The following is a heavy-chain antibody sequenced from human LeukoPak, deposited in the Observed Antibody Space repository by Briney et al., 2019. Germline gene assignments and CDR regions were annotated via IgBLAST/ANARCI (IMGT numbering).Heavy chain of an antibody. V-gene: IGHV4-59*08. CDR2: MYYSGST. CDR1: GGSISGYY. CDR3: ARHFTYYYDSSGYPRDAFDI. J-gene: IGHJ3*02. Sequence: SETLSLTCTVSGGSISGYYWSWIRQSPGKGLVWIGYMYYSGSTNYNPSLKSRVTISIDMSKNQFSLTLSSVTAAETALYYCARHFTYYYDSSGYPRDAFDIWGQGTMVTVSS. D-gene: IGHD3-22*01.